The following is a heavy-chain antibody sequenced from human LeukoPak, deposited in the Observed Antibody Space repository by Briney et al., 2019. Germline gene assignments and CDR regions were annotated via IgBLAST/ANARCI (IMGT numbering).Heavy chain of an antibody. Sequence: KPSETLSLTCTVSGGSISSYYWSWIRQPPGKGLEWIGYIYYSGSTNYNPSLKSRVTISVDTSKNQFSLKLSSVTAADTAVYYCARAQITYYYYYYMDVWGKGTTVTVSS. CDR2: IYYSGST. D-gene: IGHD1-14*01. CDR1: GGSISSYY. V-gene: IGHV4-59*01. CDR3: ARAQITYYYYYYMDV. J-gene: IGHJ6*03.